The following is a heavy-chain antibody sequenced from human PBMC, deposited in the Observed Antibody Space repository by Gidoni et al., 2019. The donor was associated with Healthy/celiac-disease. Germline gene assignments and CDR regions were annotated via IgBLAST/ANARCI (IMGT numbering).Heavy chain of an antibody. CDR2: IKQGGSEK. Sequence: EVQLVESGGGLVQPGGSLRLSCAASGFTFSSYWMSWVRQAPGKGLEGVANIKQGGSEKYYVDSVKGRFTISRDNGKNSLYLQMNSLRAEDTAVYYCARPLIPYGSGSYLFDPWGQGTLVTVSS. D-gene: IGHD3-10*01. V-gene: IGHV3-7*01. CDR3: ARPLIPYGSGSYLFDP. CDR1: GFTFSSYW. J-gene: IGHJ5*02.